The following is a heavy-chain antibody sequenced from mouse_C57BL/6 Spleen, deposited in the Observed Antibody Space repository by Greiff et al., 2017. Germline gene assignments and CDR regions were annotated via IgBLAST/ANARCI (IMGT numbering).Heavy chain of an antibody. J-gene: IGHJ1*03. V-gene: IGHV14-4*01. CDR1: GFNIKDDY. CDR2: IDPENGDT. Sequence: EVQLQQSGAELVRPGASVKLSCTASGFNIKDDYMHWVKQRPEQGLEWIGWIDPENGDTEYASKFQGKATITADTSSNTAYLQLSSLTSEDTAVYYCTTYLLRDWYFDVWGTGTTVTVSS. CDR3: TTYLLRDWYFDV. D-gene: IGHD1-1*01.